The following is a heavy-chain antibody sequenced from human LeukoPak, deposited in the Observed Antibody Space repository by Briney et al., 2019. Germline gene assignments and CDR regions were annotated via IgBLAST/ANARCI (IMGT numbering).Heavy chain of an antibody. D-gene: IGHD6-19*01. J-gene: IGHJ4*02. CDR2: ISGSGGST. Sequence: GGSLRLSCAASGFTFSSYAMSWVRQAPGKGLEWVSAISGSGGSTYYADSVKGRFTISRDNSKNTLYLQMNSLRAEDTAVYYCAKDLDSSGWGQPNDYWGQGTLVTVSS. V-gene: IGHV3-23*01. CDR3: AKDLDSSGWGQPNDY. CDR1: GFTFSSYA.